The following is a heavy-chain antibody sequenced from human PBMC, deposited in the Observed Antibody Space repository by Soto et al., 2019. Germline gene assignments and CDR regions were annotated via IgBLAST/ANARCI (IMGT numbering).Heavy chain of an antibody. Sequence: QVQLVESGGGVVQPGRSLRLSCAASGFTFSSYGMHWVRQAPGKGLEWVAVISYDGSNKYYADSVKGRFTISRDNSKNTLYLQMTSLRAEDTAVYYCAKDGYGDYALDPWGQGTLVTVSS. V-gene: IGHV3-30*18. CDR3: AKDGYGDYALDP. D-gene: IGHD4-17*01. CDR1: GFTFSSYG. CDR2: ISYDGSNK. J-gene: IGHJ5*02.